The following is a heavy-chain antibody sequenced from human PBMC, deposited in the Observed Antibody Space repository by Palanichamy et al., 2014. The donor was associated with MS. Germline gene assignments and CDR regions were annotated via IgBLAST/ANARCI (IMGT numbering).Heavy chain of an antibody. Sequence: QANLQESGPGLVKPSQTLSLTCTVSGVSISSTSSYWNWVRQPAGKGLEWLGRVYSKGSTDYNSSLKSRVTISLDASKNQFTLKVTSVTATDAAVYYCARFDFWAPDVWGQGTTVTV. CDR3: ARFDFWAPDV. D-gene: IGHD3-3*01. J-gene: IGHJ6*02. CDR2: VYSKGST. V-gene: IGHV4-61*02. CDR1: GVSISSTSSY.